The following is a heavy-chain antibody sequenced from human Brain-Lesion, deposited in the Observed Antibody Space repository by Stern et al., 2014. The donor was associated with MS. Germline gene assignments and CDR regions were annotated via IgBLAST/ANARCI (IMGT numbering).Heavy chain of an antibody. CDR3: GRIPPFGVTIPYYYSGMDV. J-gene: IGHJ6*02. V-gene: IGHV4-30-4*01. CDR2: ISYSGST. Sequence: QVQLQESGPGLLKPSQTLSLTCSVSGASISSADSHWTWIRQTPGRGLEWIGSISYSGSTFYNPSLKNRITMSVDTSKNQFSRKLTSATAADTAVYYCGRIPPFGVTIPYYYSGMDVWGQGTTVTVSS. CDR1: GASISSADSH. D-gene: IGHD3-3*01.